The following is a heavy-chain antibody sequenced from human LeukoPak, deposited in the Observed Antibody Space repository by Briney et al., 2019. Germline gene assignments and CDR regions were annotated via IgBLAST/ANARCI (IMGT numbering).Heavy chain of an antibody. CDR2: INPNSGGT. D-gene: IGHD1-26*01. CDR1: GYTFTDYY. Sequence: GASVKVSCKASGYTFTDYYMHWVRQAPGQGLEWMGWINPNSGGTNYAQKFQGRVTMTRDTSISTAYIELSSLRSDDTAMYYCARSYSGFGYALHDYWGQGTLVTVSS. CDR3: ARSYSGFGYALHDY. J-gene: IGHJ4*02. V-gene: IGHV1-2*02.